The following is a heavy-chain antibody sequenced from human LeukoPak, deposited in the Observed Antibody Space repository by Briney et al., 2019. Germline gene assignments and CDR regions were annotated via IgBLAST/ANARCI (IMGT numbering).Heavy chain of an antibody. J-gene: IGHJ5*02. V-gene: IGHV3-23*01. Sequence: GGSLRLSCAASGFPFGNYAMSWVRQAPGGGLEWVSVLNARATSPHYADSVKGRFTISRDNPKNTLYLQMDRLRAEDTAVYYCAKEAWFGELALDRWGQGTLVTVSS. CDR1: GFPFGNYA. CDR3: AKEAWFGELALDR. D-gene: IGHD3-10*01. CDR2: LNARATSP.